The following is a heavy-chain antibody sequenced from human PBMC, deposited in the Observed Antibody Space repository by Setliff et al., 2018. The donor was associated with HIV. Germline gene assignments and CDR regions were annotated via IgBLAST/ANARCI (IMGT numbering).Heavy chain of an antibody. V-gene: IGHV4-34*01. D-gene: IGHD3-22*01. CDR1: GGSFRGYS. CDR2: IYSGGTT. CDR3: ARHAVPHYYDSSGPS. J-gene: IGHJ5*02. Sequence: SETLSLTCAVYGGSFRGYSWSWIRQPPGKGLEWIGNIYSGGTTYYNSSLRSRVTISVDTSKNQFSLKLNSVTAADTAVYYCARHAVPHYYDSSGPSWGPGTLVTVS.